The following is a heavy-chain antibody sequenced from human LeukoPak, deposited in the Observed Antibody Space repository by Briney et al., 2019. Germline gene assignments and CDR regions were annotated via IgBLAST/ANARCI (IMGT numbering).Heavy chain of an antibody. CDR3: ARAPVTSCRGAYCYPFDY. CDR1: GFPLSSYA. D-gene: IGHD2-21*01. CDR2: TSSSDAGT. Sequence: GGSLRLSCAASGFPLSSYAMSWVRQAPGKGLEWVSATSSSDAGTYYADSVRGRFTISRDYSKNTLYLQMNSLRLEDAAVYFCARAPVTSCRGAYCYPFDYWGQGTQVTVSS. J-gene: IGHJ4*02. V-gene: IGHV3-23*01.